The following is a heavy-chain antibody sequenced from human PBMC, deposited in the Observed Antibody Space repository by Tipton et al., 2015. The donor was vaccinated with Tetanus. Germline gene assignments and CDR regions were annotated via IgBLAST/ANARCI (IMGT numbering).Heavy chain of an antibody. CDR2: FYPGDSDT. D-gene: IGHD2-2*01. CDR3: ARKQASCYGGCWFDP. CDR1: GYTFISYW. J-gene: IGHJ5*02. Sequence: QLVQSGAEVKKAGESLKISCKGFGYTFISYWIGWVRQTPGKGLEWMGIFYPGDSDTRYSSSFQGQVTISVDKSMKTAYLQWSSLKASDTAMYYCARKQASCYGGCWFDPWGQGTLVTVSS. V-gene: IGHV5-51*01.